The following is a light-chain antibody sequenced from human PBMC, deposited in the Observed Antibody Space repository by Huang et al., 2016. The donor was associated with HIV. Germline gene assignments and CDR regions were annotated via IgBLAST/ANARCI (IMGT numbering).Light chain of an antibody. J-gene: IGKJ4*01. CDR2: AAS. Sequence: DIQLTQSPSSLSASVGDAITITCRASQNIVNSLSWFQQRPGQAPKALCYAASRLHAGVHSKFSSTGFQTHFTLSISGLGPEDFATYYCQQSRTLPRTYGGGTKVDI. CDR3: QQSRTLPRT. V-gene: IGKV1-39*01. CDR1: QNIVNS.